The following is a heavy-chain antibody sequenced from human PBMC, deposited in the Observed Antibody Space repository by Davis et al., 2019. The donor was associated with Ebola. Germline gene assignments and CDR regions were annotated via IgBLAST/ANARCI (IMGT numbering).Heavy chain of an antibody. CDR3: AKPRASGYDSGVFDY. CDR1: GFTFSSYS. Sequence: GESLKISCAASGFTFSSYSMNWVRQAPGKGLEWVSSISSSSSYIYYADSVKGRFTISRDNAKNSLYLQMNSLRAEDTAVYYCAKPRASGYDSGVFDYWGQGTLVTVSS. D-gene: IGHD5-12*01. CDR2: ISSSSSYI. V-gene: IGHV3-21*04. J-gene: IGHJ4*02.